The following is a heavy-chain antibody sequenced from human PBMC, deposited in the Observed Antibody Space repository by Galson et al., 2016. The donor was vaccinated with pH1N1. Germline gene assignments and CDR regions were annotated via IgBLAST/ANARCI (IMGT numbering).Heavy chain of an antibody. D-gene: IGHD4-17*01. J-gene: IGHJ2*01. CDR2: ISSGSSYI. Sequence: SLRLSCAASGFTFSSYSMNWVRQAPGKGLEWVSFISSGSSYIYYADSVKGRFTISRDNAKNTLYLQMNSLRAEDTAMYYCARFEYGDYVKYSDLWGRGTLVTVSS. V-gene: IGHV3-21*01. CDR3: ARFEYGDYVKYSDL. CDR1: GFTFSSYS.